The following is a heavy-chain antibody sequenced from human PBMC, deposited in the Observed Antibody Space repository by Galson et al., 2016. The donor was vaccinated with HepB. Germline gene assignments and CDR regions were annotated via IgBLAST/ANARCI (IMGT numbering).Heavy chain of an antibody. D-gene: IGHD3-16*01. CDR3: ARGAAGPQGEAFDI. J-gene: IGHJ3*02. V-gene: IGHV4-4*07. CDR1: GASISDSF. Sequence: SETLSLTCSVSGASISDSFWSWIRQPAGKGLAWIGRFHTSGSSYRPSLRGRVTMPADTSKNQFSLRLASVTAADTAVYYCARGAAGPQGEAFDIWGQGTMVTVSP. CDR2: FHTSGS.